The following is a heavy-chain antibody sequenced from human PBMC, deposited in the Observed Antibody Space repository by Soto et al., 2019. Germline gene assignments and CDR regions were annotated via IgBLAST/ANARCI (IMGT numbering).Heavy chain of an antibody. D-gene: IGHD6-13*01. Sequence: PSETLSLTCAVYGESFSGHYWSWVRRPPGKGLEWIGEINHSGTTNYNPSLKSRVTISVDTSKNQFSLKLSSVTAADTAVYHCARRRIKSHVIAALGIRETPLDYWGQGTLVTVSS. CDR3: ARRRIKSHVIAALGIRETPLDY. V-gene: IGHV4-34*01. CDR2: INHSGTT. J-gene: IGHJ4*02. CDR1: GESFSGHY.